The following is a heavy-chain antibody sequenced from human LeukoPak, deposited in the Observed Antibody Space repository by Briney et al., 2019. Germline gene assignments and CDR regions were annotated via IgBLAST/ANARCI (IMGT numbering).Heavy chain of an antibody. CDR3: AKAGDPGIAVAGTEDYYFYMDV. D-gene: IGHD6-19*01. CDR1: GFTFSSYA. J-gene: IGHJ6*03. V-gene: IGHV3-23*01. CDR2: ISGSGGST. Sequence: GGSLRLSCAASGFTFSSYAMSWVRQAPGKGLEWVSAISGSGGSTYYADSVKGRFTISRDNSKNTLYLQMNSLRAEDTAVYYCAKAGDPGIAVAGTEDYYFYMDVWGKGTTVTVSS.